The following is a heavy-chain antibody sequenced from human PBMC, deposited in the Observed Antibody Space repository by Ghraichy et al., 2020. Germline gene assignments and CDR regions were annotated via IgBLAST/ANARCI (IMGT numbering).Heavy chain of an antibody. CDR2: TSASGGST. D-gene: IGHD1-7*01. Sequence: GGSLRLSCAASGFTFRTYALSRVRQAPGKGMEWVSGTSASGGSTFHADSVKGRFTISRDNSKNTLFLQMNSLRAEDTAIYYCAKESKYSANYDHWGQGTLVTVSS. CDR1: GFTFRTYA. J-gene: IGHJ5*02. V-gene: IGHV3-23*01. CDR3: AKESKYSANYDH.